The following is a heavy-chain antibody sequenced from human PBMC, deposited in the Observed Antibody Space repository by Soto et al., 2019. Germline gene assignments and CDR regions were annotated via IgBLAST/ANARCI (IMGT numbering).Heavy chain of an antibody. Sequence: GGSLRLSCAASGFTFSSYGMHWVRQAPGKGLEWVAVISYDGSNKYYADSVKGRFTISRDNSKNTLHLQMTSLRAEDTAVYYCTGAAIKRTDYYDSSGYYFGYWGQGNLVTVSS. CDR2: ISYDGSNK. CDR1: GFTFSSYG. V-gene: IGHV3-30*03. J-gene: IGHJ4*02. D-gene: IGHD3-22*01. CDR3: TGAAIKRTDYYDSSGYYFGY.